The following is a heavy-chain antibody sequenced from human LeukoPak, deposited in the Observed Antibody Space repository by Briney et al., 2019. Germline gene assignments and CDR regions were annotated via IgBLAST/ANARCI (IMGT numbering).Heavy chain of an antibody. CDR1: GFTFSSYS. J-gene: IGHJ6*03. CDR3: ARDRVRGDMDV. D-gene: IGHD3-10*01. Sequence: PGGSLRLSCAASGFTFSSYSMNWVRQAPGKGLEWVSSISSSSSYIYYADSVEGRFTISRDNAKNSLYLQMNSLRAEDTAVYYCARDRVRGDMDVWGKGTTVTVSS. V-gene: IGHV3-21*01. CDR2: ISSSSSYI.